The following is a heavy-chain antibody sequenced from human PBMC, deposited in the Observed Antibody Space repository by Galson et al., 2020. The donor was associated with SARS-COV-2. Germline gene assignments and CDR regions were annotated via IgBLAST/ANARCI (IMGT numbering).Heavy chain of an antibody. V-gene: IGHV3-30*18. J-gene: IGHJ6*02. CDR2: ISYDGSNK. D-gene: IGHD3-10*01. CDR3: AKDSDYYGSGSYYYYYGMDV. CDR1: GFTFSSYG. Sequence: GESLKISCAASGFTFSSYGMHWVRQAPGKGLEWVAVISYDGSNKYYADSVKGRFTISRDNSKNTLYLQMNSLRAEDTAVYYCAKDSDYYGSGSYYYYYGMDVWGQGTTVTVSS.